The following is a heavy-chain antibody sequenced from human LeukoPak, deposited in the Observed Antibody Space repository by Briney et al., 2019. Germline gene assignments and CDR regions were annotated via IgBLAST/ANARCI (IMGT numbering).Heavy chain of an antibody. CDR3: ARGPLRYFDWLIPYPFDY. V-gene: IGHV3-30*04. J-gene: IGHJ4*02. CDR2: ISYDGSNK. Sequence: LPGRPLRLSCAASGFTFSSYAMHWVRQAPGKGLEWVAVISYDGSNKYYADSVKGRFTISRDNSKNTLYLQMNSLRAEDTAVYYCARGPLRYFDWLIPYPFDYWGQGTLVTVSS. CDR1: GFTFSSYA. D-gene: IGHD3-9*01.